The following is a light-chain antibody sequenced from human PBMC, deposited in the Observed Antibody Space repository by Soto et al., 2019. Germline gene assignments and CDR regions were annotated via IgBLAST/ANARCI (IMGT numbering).Light chain of an antibody. Sequence: EIVMTQSPVTLSLSPGERATLSCRASQTISYNLAWYQQKPGQAPRPLLYGASTRATGIPARFSGSGSGTEYTLTISSLQSEDFAVYYCQQYNYWPPVTFGGGTRVEIK. J-gene: IGKJ4*01. CDR2: GAS. CDR1: QTISYN. V-gene: IGKV3-15*01. CDR3: QQYNYWPPVT.